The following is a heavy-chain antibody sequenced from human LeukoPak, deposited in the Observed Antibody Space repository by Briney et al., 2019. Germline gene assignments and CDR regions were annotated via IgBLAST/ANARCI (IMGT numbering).Heavy chain of an antibody. CDR3: ARVNYYDSSGYLDY. CDR2: ISSSSSYI. CDR1: GFTFSSYS. Sequence: GGSLRLSCAASGFTFSSYSMNWVRQAPGKGLEWVSSISSSSSYIYYADSVKGRFTISRDNAKNSVYLQMDSLRAEDTAVYYCARVNYYDSSGYLDYWGQGTLVTVSS. J-gene: IGHJ4*02. V-gene: IGHV3-21*01. D-gene: IGHD3-22*01.